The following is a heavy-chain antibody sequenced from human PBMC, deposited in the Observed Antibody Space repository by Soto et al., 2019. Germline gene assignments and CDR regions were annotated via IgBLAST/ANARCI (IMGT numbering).Heavy chain of an antibody. J-gene: IGHJ6*02. CDR3: ARGLEVGIAAAGSSYYYYGMDV. Sequence: GGSLRLSCAASGFTFSSYAMHWVRQAPGKGLEWVAVISCDGSNKYYADSVKGRFTISRDNSKNTLYLQMNSLRAEDTAVYYCARGLEVGIAAAGSSYYYYGMDVWGQGTTVTVSS. CDR2: ISCDGSNK. V-gene: IGHV3-30-3*01. D-gene: IGHD6-13*01. CDR1: GFTFSSYA.